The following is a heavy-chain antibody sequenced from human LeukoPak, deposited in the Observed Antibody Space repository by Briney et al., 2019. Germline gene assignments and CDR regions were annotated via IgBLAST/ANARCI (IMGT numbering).Heavy chain of an antibody. Sequence: GGSLRLSCAASGFTFSDSDMHWVRQATGKGLEWVSAIGTSGDTYYLGSVKGRFSISRENASNSLYLQMSSLRAEDTAVYYCARAAYTSGWFAFNIWGQGTMVTVSS. CDR2: IGTSGDT. V-gene: IGHV3-13*01. D-gene: IGHD6-19*01. CDR1: GFTFSDSD. J-gene: IGHJ3*02. CDR3: ARAAYTSGWFAFNI.